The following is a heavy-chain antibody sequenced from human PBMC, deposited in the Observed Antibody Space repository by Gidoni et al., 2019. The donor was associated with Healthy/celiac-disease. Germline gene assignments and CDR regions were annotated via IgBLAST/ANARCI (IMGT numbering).Heavy chain of an antibody. V-gene: IGHV4-34*01. D-gene: IGHD3-10*01. CDR2: INHSGST. CDR1: GGSFRGCY. J-gene: IGHJ5*02. Sequence: QAQLQQWVAGLLKPSQTLSLTGAVYGGSFRGCYWSWIRQLPGTGLEWIGEINHSGSTNYNPSLKSRVTISVDTSKTQFSLKLSSVTAADTAVYSCARDRIPTYYYGSGSYDWFDPWGQGTLVTVSP. CDR3: ARDRIPTYYYGSGSYDWFDP.